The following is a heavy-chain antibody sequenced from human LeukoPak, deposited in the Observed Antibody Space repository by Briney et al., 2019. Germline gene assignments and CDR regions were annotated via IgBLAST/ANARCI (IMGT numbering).Heavy chain of an antibody. Sequence: SETLPLTCTVSGGSISSYYWSWIRQPAGKGLEWIGRIYTSGSTNYNPPLKSRVTMSVDTSKNQFSLKLSSVTAADTAVYYCARGHRFGESAHAFDIWGQGTMVTVSS. D-gene: IGHD3-10*01. CDR2: IYTSGST. CDR3: ARGHRFGESAHAFDI. V-gene: IGHV4-4*07. J-gene: IGHJ3*02. CDR1: GGSISSYY.